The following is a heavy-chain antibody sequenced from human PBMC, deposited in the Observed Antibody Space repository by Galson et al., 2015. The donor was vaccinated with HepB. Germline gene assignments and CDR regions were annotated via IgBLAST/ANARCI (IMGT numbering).Heavy chain of an antibody. CDR3: AKEKLDHSSGWYGWFDP. J-gene: IGHJ5*02. CDR1: GFTFNTYR. D-gene: IGHD6-19*01. V-gene: IGHV3-48*01. CDR2: ISSSSRTM. Sequence: SLRLSCAASGFTFNTYRMNWVRQAPGKGLEWVSCISSSSRTMYYADSVRGRFTISRDNAKNSLYLQMNSLRAEDTAVYYCAKEKLDHSSGWYGWFDPWGQGTLVTVSS.